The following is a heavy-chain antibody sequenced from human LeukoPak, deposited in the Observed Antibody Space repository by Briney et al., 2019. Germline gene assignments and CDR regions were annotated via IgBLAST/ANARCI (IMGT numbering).Heavy chain of an antibody. Sequence: GGSLRLSCAASGFTFSSYWMHWVRQAPGKGLVWVSRINSDGSSTNYADSVKGRFTISKDNSKNTLYMRMSSLRAEDTAVYYCAKRRYDSSGHFDSWGQGTLVTVSS. D-gene: IGHD3-22*01. CDR2: INSDGSST. V-gene: IGHV3-74*01. J-gene: IGHJ4*02. CDR3: AKRRYDSSGHFDS. CDR1: GFTFSSYW.